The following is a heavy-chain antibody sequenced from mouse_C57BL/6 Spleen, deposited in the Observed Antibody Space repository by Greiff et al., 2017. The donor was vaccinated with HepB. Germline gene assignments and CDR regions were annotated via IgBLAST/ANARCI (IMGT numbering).Heavy chain of an antibody. CDR2: IYPRSGNT. CDR1: GYTFTSYG. D-gene: IGHD2-4*01. CDR3: AKEEGDDYDGWYVDV. Sequence: VQLQQSGAELARPGASVKLSCKASGYTFTSYGISWVKQRTGQGLEWIGEIYPRSGNTYYNEKFKGKATLTADKSSSTAYMELRSLTSEDAAVYCGAKEEGDDYDGWYVDVWGTGTTVTAAS. V-gene: IGHV1-81*01. J-gene: IGHJ1*03.